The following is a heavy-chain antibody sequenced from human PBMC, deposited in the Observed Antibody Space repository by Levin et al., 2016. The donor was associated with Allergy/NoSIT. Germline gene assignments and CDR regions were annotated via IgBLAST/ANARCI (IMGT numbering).Heavy chain of an antibody. CDR3: ASASVNGAWDY. D-gene: IGHD2-8*01. J-gene: IGHJ4*02. Sequence: GESLKISCAASGFTFSDSYMSWFRQAPGKGLEWISYISGSSSPTNYADSLKGRFTISRDNARNSVYLQLSSLRAEDTAVYYCASASVNGAWDYWGQGTLVTVSS. CDR2: ISGSSSPT. V-gene: IGHV3-11*06. CDR1: GFTFSDSY.